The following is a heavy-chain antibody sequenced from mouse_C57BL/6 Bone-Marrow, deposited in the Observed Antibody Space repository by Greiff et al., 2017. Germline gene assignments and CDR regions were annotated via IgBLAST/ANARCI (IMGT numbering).Heavy chain of an antibody. CDR3: AGKGGSYLYFDV. CDR1: GYTFTSYG. J-gene: IGHJ1*03. V-gene: IGHV1-81*01. Sequence: QVQLKESGAELVRPGASVKLSCKASGYTFTSYGISWVKQRTGQGLEWIGEIYPRSGNTHYNEKFKGKATLTADKSSSTAYMELRSLTSEDSAVYFCAGKGGSYLYFDVWGTGTTVTVSS. CDR2: IYPRSGNT. D-gene: IGHD1-1*02.